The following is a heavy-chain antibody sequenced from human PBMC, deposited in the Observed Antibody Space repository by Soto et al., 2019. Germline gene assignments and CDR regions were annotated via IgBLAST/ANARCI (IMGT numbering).Heavy chain of an antibody. J-gene: IGHJ6*02. CDR1: GGTFSSYA. CDR3: ARDYITGTTHLYYYYYGMDV. Sequence: ASVKVSCKASGGTFSSYAISWVRQAPGQGLEWMGWINPNSGGTNYAQKFQGRVTMTRDTSISTAYMELSRLRSDDTAVYYCARDYITGTTHLYYYYYGMDVWGQGTTVTVSS. V-gene: IGHV1-2*02. D-gene: IGHD1-7*01. CDR2: INPNSGGT.